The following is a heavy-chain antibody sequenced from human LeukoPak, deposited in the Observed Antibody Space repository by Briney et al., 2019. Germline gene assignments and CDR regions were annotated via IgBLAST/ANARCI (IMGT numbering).Heavy chain of an antibody. Sequence: ASVKVSCKASGYTFTSYDINWVRQATGQGLEWMGWMNPNSGNTGYAQKFQGRVTMTRNTSISTAYMELSSLRSEDTAVYYSARGLIVDNGSFDPWGQGTLVTVSS. D-gene: IGHD2-15*01. J-gene: IGHJ5*02. V-gene: IGHV1-8*01. CDR2: MNPNSGNT. CDR1: GYTFTSYD. CDR3: ARGLIVDNGSFDP.